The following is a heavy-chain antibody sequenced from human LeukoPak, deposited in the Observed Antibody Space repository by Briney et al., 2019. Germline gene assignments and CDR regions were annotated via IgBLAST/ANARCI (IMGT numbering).Heavy chain of an antibody. CDR1: GGTFSSYA. J-gene: IGHJ6*03. CDR2: IIPIFGTA. CDR3: ARAPVAVGATSGDYYYYYMDV. V-gene: IGHV1-69*05. D-gene: IGHD1-26*01. Sequence: SVKVSCKASGGTFSSYAISWVRQAPGQGLEWMGGIIPIFGTANYAQKFQGRVTITTDESTSTAYMELSSLRSEDTAVYYCARAPVAVGATSGDYYYYYMDVWGKGTTVTVSS.